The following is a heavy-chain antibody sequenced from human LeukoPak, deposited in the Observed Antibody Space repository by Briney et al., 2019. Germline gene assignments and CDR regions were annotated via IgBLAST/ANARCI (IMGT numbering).Heavy chain of an antibody. V-gene: IGHV4-59*01. CDR3: ARVGYGDYFDY. J-gene: IGHJ4*02. CDR1: GGSISSYY. CDR2: IYYSGST. D-gene: IGHD4-17*01. Sequence: SETLSLTCTVSGGSISSYYWSWIRQPPGKGLEWIGYIYYSGSTNYNPSLKSRVTISVDTSKNQFSLKLSSVTAADTAAYYCARVGYGDYFDYWGQGTLVTVSS.